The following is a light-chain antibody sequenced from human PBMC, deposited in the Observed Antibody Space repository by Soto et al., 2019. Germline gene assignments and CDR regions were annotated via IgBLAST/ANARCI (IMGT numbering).Light chain of an antibody. V-gene: IGLV2-11*01. J-gene: IGLJ1*01. CDR3: YSYAGSYTVV. Sequence: QSALTQPRSVSRSPGQSVTISCTGTSSDVGGYNYVTWYQQHPGRAPKVMIYDVKTRPSGVPDRFSGSKSGNTASLTISELQAEDEADYYCYSYAGSYTVVFGTGTKLTVL. CDR2: DVK. CDR1: SSDVGGYNY.